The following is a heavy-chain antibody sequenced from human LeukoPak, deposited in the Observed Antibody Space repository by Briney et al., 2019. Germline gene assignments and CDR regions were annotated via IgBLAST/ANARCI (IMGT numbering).Heavy chain of an antibody. J-gene: IGHJ4*02. D-gene: IGHD1-20*01. CDR1: GRTFSSYA. CDR2: IIPIFGTA. V-gene: IGHV1-69*05. Sequence: SVKVSCKASGRTFSSYAISWVRQAPGQGLEWMGGIIPIFGTANYAQKFQGRVTITTDTSTSTAYMELSSLRSDDPAVYYWARAPITGRTFDYWGQGTLVTVSS. CDR3: ARAPITGRTFDY.